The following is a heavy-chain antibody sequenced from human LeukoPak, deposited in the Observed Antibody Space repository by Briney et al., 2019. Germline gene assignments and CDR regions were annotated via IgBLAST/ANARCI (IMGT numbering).Heavy chain of an antibody. Sequence: GGSLRLSCAASGFTFGNHGMDWVRHAPGKGLECVSGISPSGDITYYADSVKGRFTISRDNFKNTLYLEVISLTAEDTAVYYCAKDDAWLKFGEWSQGTLVTVSS. D-gene: IGHD3-10*01. J-gene: IGHJ4*02. CDR1: GFTFGNHG. CDR2: ISPSGDIT. CDR3: AKDDAWLKFGE. V-gene: IGHV3-23*01.